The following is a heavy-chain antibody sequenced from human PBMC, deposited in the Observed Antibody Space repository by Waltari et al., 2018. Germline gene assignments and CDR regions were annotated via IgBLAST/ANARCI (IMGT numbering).Heavy chain of an antibody. CDR3: ARERYCSGGSCYEANWFDP. J-gene: IGHJ5*02. D-gene: IGHD2-15*01. CDR2: IIPIFGTA. V-gene: IGHV1-69*01. Sequence: QVQLVQSGAEVKKPGSSVKVSCKASGGTFSSYAISWVRQAPGHGLEWMGGIIPIFGTANYAQKFQGRVTITADESTSTAYMELSSLRSEDTAVYYCARERYCSGGSCYEANWFDPWGQGTLVTVSS. CDR1: GGTFSSYA.